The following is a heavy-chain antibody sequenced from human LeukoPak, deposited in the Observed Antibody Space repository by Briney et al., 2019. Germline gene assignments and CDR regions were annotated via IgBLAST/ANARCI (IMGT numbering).Heavy chain of an antibody. CDR3: ARDSYYDLNNQGNYYYGMDV. CDR2: IYYSGST. CDR1: GGSISSGGYY. J-gene: IGHJ6*02. D-gene: IGHD3-22*01. Sequence: SQTLSLTCTVSGGSISSGGYYWSWIRQHPGKGLEWIGYIYYSGSTYYNPSLKSRVTISVDTSKNQFSLKLSSVTAADTAVYYCARDSYYDLNNQGNYYYGMDVWGQGTTVTVSS. V-gene: IGHV4-31*03.